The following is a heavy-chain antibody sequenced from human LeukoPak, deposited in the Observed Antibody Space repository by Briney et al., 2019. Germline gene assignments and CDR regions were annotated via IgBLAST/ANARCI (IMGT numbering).Heavy chain of an antibody. J-gene: IGHJ5*02. CDR2: VYYSGST. Sequence: ASETLSLTCTVSGGSISSSSYYWGWIRQPPGKGLEWIGYVYYSGSTNYNPSLKSRVTISVDTSKNQFSLKLSSVTAADTAVYYCARDRGSYGRGWFDPWGQGTLVTVSS. CDR3: ARDRGSYGRGWFDP. D-gene: IGHD1-26*01. V-gene: IGHV4-61*01. CDR1: GGSISSSSYY.